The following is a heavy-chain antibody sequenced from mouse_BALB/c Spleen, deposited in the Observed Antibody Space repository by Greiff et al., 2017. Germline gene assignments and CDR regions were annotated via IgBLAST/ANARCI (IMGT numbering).Heavy chain of an antibody. J-gene: IGHJ2*01. D-gene: IGHD1-1*01. CDR3: ARGGYYYVFHY. Sequence: EVQLVESGPGLVKPSQSLSLTCTVTGYSITSDYAWNWIRQFPGNKLEWMGYISYSGSTSYNPSLKSRISITRDTSKNQFFLQLNSVTTEDTATYYCARGGYYYVFHYWGQGTTLTVSS. CDR2: ISYSGST. V-gene: IGHV3-2*02. CDR1: GYSITSDYA.